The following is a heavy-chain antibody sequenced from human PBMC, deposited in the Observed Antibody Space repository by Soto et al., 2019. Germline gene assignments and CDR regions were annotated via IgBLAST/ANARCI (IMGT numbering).Heavy chain of an antibody. Sequence: QVHLVESGGGVVQPGTSLRVSCVGSGFTFRSYVIHWVRQAPGKGLEWVALTSYDGSDKYYGDSVRGRFTISRDNSRNTVDLQMDSLRFEGTALYYCARWGTTGGLDVWGQGTLVSVSS. CDR1: GFTFRSYV. CDR2: TSYDGSDK. V-gene: IGHV3-30*05. CDR3: ARWGTTGGLDV. J-gene: IGHJ1*01. D-gene: IGHD3-16*01.